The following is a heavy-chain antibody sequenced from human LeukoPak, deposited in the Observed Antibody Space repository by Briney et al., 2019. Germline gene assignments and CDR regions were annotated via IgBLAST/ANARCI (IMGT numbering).Heavy chain of an antibody. CDR3: AKDASGGAGTTPEFDY. J-gene: IGHJ4*02. V-gene: IGHV3-7*01. Sequence: GGSLRLSCAASGFTFSSYWMSWVRQAPGKGLEWVANIKQDGSEKYYVDPVKGRFTISRDNSKNTLYLQMNSLRAEDTAVYYCAKDASGGAGTTPEFDYWGQGTLVTVSS. CDR1: GFTFSSYW. D-gene: IGHD1-7*01. CDR2: IKQDGSEK.